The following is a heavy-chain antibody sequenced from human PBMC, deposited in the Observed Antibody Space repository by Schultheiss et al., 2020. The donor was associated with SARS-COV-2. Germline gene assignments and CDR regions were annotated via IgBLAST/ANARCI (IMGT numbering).Heavy chain of an antibody. CDR2: IDYSGRI. V-gene: IGHV4-30-4*01. Sequence: SETLSLTCTVSGASINTSLSYWSWIRQPPGKGLEWIGYIDYSGRIFYNPSLKSRVTISVDTSKNQFSLKLTSVTAADTAIYYCARRRSDGNWYLDTWGPGTLVTVSS. D-gene: IGHD4-23*01. CDR3: ARRRSDGNWYLDT. J-gene: IGHJ4*02. CDR1: GASINTSLSY.